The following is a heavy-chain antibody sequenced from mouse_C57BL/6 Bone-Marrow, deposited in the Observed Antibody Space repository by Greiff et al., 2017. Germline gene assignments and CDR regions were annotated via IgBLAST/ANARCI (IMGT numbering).Heavy chain of an antibody. CDR3: ARTGTDWYFDV. CDR1: GFTFSDYG. J-gene: IGHJ1*03. V-gene: IGHV5-17*01. D-gene: IGHD4-1*01. Sequence: EVQRVESGGGLVKPGGSLKLSCAASGFTFSDYGMHWVRQAPEKGLEWVAYISSGSSTIYYADTVKGRFTISRDNAKNTLFLQMTSLRSEDTDMYYCARTGTDWYFDVWGTGTTVTVSS. CDR2: ISSGSSTI.